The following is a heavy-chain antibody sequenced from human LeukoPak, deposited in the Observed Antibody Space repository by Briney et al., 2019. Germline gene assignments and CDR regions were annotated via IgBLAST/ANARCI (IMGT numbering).Heavy chain of an antibody. CDR3: ARGGSVFCSGGSCGYYYYGMDV. Sequence: SETLSLTCAVYGGSFSGYYWSWIRQPPGKGLEWIGEINHSGSTNYNPSLKSRVTISVDTSKNQFSLKLSSVTAADTAVYYCARGGSVFCSGGSCGYYYYGMDVWGKGTTVTVPS. V-gene: IGHV4-34*01. CDR2: INHSGST. D-gene: IGHD2-15*01. CDR1: GGSFSGYY. J-gene: IGHJ6*04.